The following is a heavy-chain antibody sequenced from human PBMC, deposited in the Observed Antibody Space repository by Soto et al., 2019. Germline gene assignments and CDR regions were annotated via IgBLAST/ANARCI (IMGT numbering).Heavy chain of an antibody. J-gene: IGHJ6*03. CDR2: MYHSGNT. CDR3: ARGRVMTATFSYYYSMDV. CDR1: GGSITSGGYS. V-gene: IGHV4-30-2*01. Sequence: SETLSLTCAVSGGSITSGGYSWGWIRQPPGQGLEWIGYMYHSGNTYYNPSLKGRVTISLDHSRNQFSLKTSSVTAADTAVYYCARGRVMTATFSYYYSMDVWGQGTTVTVSS. D-gene: IGHD2-21*02.